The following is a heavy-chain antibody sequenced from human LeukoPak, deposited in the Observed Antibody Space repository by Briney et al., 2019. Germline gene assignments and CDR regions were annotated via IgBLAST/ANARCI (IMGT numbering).Heavy chain of an antibody. D-gene: IGHD3-3*01. CDR3: ARAVHPTVRFLEWLLYQGWFDP. Sequence: ASVKVSCKASGYTFTSYAISWVRQAPGQGLECMGWISAYNGNTNYAQKLQGRVTMTTDTSTSAAYMELRSLRSDDTAVYYCARAVHPTVRFLEWLLYQGWFDPWGQGTLVTVSS. CDR1: GYTFTSYA. CDR2: ISAYNGNT. J-gene: IGHJ5*02. V-gene: IGHV1-18*01.